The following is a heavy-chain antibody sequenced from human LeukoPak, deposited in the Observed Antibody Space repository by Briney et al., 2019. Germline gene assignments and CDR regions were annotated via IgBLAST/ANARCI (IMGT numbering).Heavy chain of an antibody. CDR2: ITSRDGTT. V-gene: IGHV3-23*01. Sequence: GGSLRLSCAGSGCTFSIYAMSWVRQTPGKGLEWVSSITSRDGTTYYADSVKGRFTISRDNSENTLYLQMNSLRAEDSALYYCARDRPNYYGSDGHYYRRDGDYWGQGTLVTVSS. J-gene: IGHJ4*02. CDR1: GCTFSIYA. CDR3: ARDRPNYYGSDGHYYRRDGDY. D-gene: IGHD3-22*01.